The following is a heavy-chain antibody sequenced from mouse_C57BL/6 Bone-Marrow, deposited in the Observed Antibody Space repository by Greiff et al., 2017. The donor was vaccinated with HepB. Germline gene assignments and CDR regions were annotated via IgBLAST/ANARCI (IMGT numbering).Heavy chain of an antibody. CDR2: ISYSGST. CDR1: GYSITSGYD. D-gene: IGHD1-1*01. Sequence: EVKLEESGPGMVKPSQSLSLTCTVTGYSITSGYDWHWIRHFPGNKLEWMGYISYSGSTNYNPSLKSRISITHDTSKNHFFLKLNSVTTEDTATYYCARDQDYYGSSYAWFAYWGQGTLVTVSA. V-gene: IGHV3-1*01. J-gene: IGHJ3*01. CDR3: ARDQDYYGSSYAWFAY.